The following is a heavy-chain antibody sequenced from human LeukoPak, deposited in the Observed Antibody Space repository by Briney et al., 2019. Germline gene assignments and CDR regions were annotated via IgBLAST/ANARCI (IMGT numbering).Heavy chain of an antibody. J-gene: IGHJ4*02. Sequence: GGSLRLSCAASGFTFDDYAMHWGRQAPGKGLEWVSLISGDGGSTYCADSVKGRFTISRDDSKNTLYLQMNSLRAEDTAVYYCVKDLGRYRNNCFDYWGQGTLVTVSS. D-gene: IGHD1-26*01. V-gene: IGHV3-43*02. CDR1: GFTFDDYA. CDR3: VKDLGRYRNNCFDY. CDR2: ISGDGGST.